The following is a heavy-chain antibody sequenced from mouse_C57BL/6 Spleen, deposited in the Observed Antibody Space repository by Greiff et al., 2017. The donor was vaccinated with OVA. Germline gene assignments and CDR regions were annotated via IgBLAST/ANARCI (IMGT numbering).Heavy chain of an antibody. J-gene: IGHJ3*01. Sequence: QVHVKQSGAELVRPGASVTLSCKASGYTFTDYEMHWVKQTPVHGLEWIGAIDPETGGTAYNQKFKGKAILTADKSSSTAYMELRSLTSEDSAVYYCTRNYGAYWGQGTLVTVSA. CDR1: GYTFTDYE. CDR2: IDPETGGT. CDR3: TRNYGAY. V-gene: IGHV1-15*01. D-gene: IGHD1-1*01.